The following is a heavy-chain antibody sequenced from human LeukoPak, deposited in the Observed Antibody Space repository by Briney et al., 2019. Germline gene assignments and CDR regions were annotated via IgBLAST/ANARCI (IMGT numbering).Heavy chain of an antibody. V-gene: IGHV3-7*01. CDR1: GFTFSTYW. J-gene: IGHJ4*02. Sequence: PGGSLRLSCAASGFTFSTYWMAWVRQAPGKGLEWVANIKQDDSSKNYVDSVRGRFTISRDNSKNSLYLQMNSLRADDTAPYYCARDFGGALEYWGQGTLVTVSS. D-gene: IGHD3-10*01. CDR2: IKQDDSSK. CDR3: ARDFGGALEY.